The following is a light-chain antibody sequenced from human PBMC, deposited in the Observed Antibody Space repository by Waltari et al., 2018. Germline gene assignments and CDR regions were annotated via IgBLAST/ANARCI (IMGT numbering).Light chain of an antibody. CDR3: QSFDNGLRGVV. V-gene: IGLV1-40*01. J-gene: IGLJ2*01. Sequence: SVLTQPPSVSGAPGQRVTISCTGSRSNIGAGSEVHWYKHLPGTAPKLVMFQNNCRPVGVPDRFSGARSGTSASLTITRLQAEDEAHYYCQSFDNGLRGVVFGGGTKLTVL. CDR1: RSNIGAGSE. CDR2: QNN.